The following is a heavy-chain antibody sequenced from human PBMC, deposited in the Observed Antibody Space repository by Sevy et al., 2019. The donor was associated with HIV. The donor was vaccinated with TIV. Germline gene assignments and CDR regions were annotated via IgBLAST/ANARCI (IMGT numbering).Heavy chain of an antibody. Sequence: GESLKISCAASGFTFSDYYMSWIRQAPGKGLEWVSYISSSGSTIYYADSVKGRFTISRDNAKNSLYLQMNSLRAEDTAVYYCARDNSGYQGLAFDIWGQGTMVTVSS. J-gene: IGHJ3*02. V-gene: IGHV3-11*01. CDR3: ARDNSGYQGLAFDI. CDR2: ISSSGSTI. CDR1: GFTFSDYY. D-gene: IGHD5-12*01.